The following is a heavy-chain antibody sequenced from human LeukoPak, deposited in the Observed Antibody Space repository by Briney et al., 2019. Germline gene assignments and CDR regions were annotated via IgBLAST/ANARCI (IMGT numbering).Heavy chain of an antibody. CDR1: GASISSGSNY. V-gene: IGHV4-39*07. Sequence: PSETLSLTCSVSGASISSGSNYWGWIRQPPGKTLEWIGSIYSSGSTYYNPSLKSRVIIIIDTPKNLFSLTLSSVTAADTAVYYCARSDGYGLVGIWGQGTMVTVSS. CDR2: IYSSGST. CDR3: ARSDGYGLVGI. J-gene: IGHJ3*02. D-gene: IGHD3-10*01.